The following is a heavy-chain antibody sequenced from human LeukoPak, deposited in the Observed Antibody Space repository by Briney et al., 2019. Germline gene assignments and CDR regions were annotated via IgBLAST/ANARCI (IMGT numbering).Heavy chain of an antibody. Sequence: ASVKVSCKASGYTFTSYAMHWVRQAPGQRLEWMGWINAGNGNTKYPQKFQGRVTITRDTSASTAYMELSSLRSEDTAVYYCARGAGGPPSYWGQGTLVTVSS. D-gene: IGHD2-15*01. CDR3: ARGAGGPPSY. V-gene: IGHV1-3*01. J-gene: IGHJ4*02. CDR1: GYTFTSYA. CDR2: INAGNGNT.